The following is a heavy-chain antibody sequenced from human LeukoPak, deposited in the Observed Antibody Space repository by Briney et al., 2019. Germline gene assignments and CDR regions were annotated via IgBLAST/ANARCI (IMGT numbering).Heavy chain of an antibody. V-gene: IGHV1-69*13. CDR2: IIPIFGTA. Sequence: GASVKVSCKASGGTFSSYAISWVRQAPGQGLEWMGGIIPIFGTANYAQKFQGRVTITADESTSTAYMELSSLRSEDTAVYYCARGVPYCSSGYYTYWGQGTLVTVSS. CDR3: ARGVPYCSSGYYTY. J-gene: IGHJ4*02. CDR1: GGTFSSYA. D-gene: IGHD3-22*01.